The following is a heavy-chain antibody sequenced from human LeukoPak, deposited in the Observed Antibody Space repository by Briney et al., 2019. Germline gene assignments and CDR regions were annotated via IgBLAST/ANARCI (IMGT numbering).Heavy chain of an antibody. CDR2: ISYDGSNK. D-gene: IGHD2-15*01. CDR3: AKDGADCSGGSCYSDY. CDR1: GFTFSSYG. Sequence: GGSLRLSCAASGFTFSSYGVQWVRQAPGKGLEGVAVISYDGSNKYYADSVKGRFTISRDNSKNTLYLQMNSLRAEDTAVYCCAKDGADCSGGSCYSDYWGQGTLVTVSS. V-gene: IGHV3-30*18. J-gene: IGHJ4*02.